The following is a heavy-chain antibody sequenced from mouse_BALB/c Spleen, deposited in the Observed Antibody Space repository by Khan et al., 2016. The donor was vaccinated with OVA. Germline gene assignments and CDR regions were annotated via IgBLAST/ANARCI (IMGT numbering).Heavy chain of an antibody. CDR2: IWGDGTT. CDR3: ARAYYGNYREAMDY. Sequence: QMQLKESGPGLVAPSQSLSITCTVSGFSLTGYGVNWVRQPPGKGLEWLGMIWGDGTTDYNSALNSRLSISKDNSKSQVFLKMNSLQTDDTARYYGARAYYGNYREAMDYWGQGTSVTVSS. V-gene: IGHV2-6-7*01. CDR1: GFSLTGYG. D-gene: IGHD2-10*01. J-gene: IGHJ4*01.